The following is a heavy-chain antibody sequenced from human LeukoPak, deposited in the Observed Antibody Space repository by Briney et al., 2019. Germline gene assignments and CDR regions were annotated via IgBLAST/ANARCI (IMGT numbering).Heavy chain of an antibody. CDR3: ARDGVAAAAFLDH. V-gene: IGHV1-18*01. CDR2: ISAYNGNT. J-gene: IGHJ4*02. CDR1: GYTFTIHG. D-gene: IGHD6-13*01. Sequence: GASVTVSCKASGYTFTIHGISWVRQAPGQGLEWMGYISAYNGNTNYAQKFQERVTMTTDTSTSTAYLELRSLTSDDTAVYYCARDGVAAAAFLDHWGQGTLVTVSS.